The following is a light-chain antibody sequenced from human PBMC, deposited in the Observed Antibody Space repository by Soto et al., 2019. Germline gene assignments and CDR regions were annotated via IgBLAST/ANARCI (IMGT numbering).Light chain of an antibody. CDR1: SSDIGGYNY. CDR2: DVT. V-gene: IGLV2-14*01. CDR3: SSYTSSSTRL. J-gene: IGLJ2*01. Sequence: QSALTQPASVSGSPGQSITTSCTRNSSDIGGYNYVSWYQQHPGKAPKLIIYDVTNRPSGVSNRFSGSKSGNTASLTISGLQAEDEADYYCSSYTSSSTRLFGGGTKLTVL.